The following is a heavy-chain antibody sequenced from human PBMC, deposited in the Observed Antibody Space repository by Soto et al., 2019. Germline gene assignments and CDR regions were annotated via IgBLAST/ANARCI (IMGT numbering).Heavy chain of an antibody. V-gene: IGHV1-18*01. D-gene: IGHD3-16*01. Sequence: QVQLVQSGAELKKPGASVKVSCKTSGYTFTNFGISWVRQAPGQVLEWMGWISAYNGNTNSAQKFQGRVTMTTDTSTSIAYMEVRRLRTDGTAVYYCARGGIPIDYWGQGTLVTVSS. CDR3: ARGGIPIDY. CDR1: GYTFTNFG. J-gene: IGHJ4*02. CDR2: ISAYNGNT.